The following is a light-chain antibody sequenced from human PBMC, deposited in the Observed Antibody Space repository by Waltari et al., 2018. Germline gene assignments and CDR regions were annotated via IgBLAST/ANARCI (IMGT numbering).Light chain of an antibody. Sequence: QSALTQPASVSGSPGQSITISCTGTSSDVGTYNLVSWYQHHPDKAPKLIIYEGNKRPSGVSNRFSGSKSGNMASLTISGLQAEDEADYYCCSFAAGSILVFGGGTKLTVL. CDR2: EGN. J-gene: IGLJ3*02. V-gene: IGLV2-23*01. CDR3: CSFAAGSILV. CDR1: SSDVGTYNL.